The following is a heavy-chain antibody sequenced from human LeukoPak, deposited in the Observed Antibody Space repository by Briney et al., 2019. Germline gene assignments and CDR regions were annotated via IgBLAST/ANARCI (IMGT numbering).Heavy chain of an antibody. Sequence: GGSLRLSCAASGSPFSSYWMHWVRQAPGKGLVWVSRINSDGSSTRYADSVKGRFTISRDNAKNTLYLQMNSLRAEDTAVYYCARDFEDIVVVPAALDLYYYYMDVWGKGTTVTVSS. CDR1: GSPFSSYW. J-gene: IGHJ6*03. D-gene: IGHD2-2*01. CDR2: INSDGSST. CDR3: ARDFEDIVVVPAALDLYYYYMDV. V-gene: IGHV3-74*01.